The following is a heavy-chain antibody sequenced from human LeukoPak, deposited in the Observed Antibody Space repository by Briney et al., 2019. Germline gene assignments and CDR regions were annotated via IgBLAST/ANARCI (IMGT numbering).Heavy chain of an antibody. V-gene: IGHV3-21*04. Sequence: GGSVRLSCAASGFTFSSYSMNWVRQAPGKGLEWVSSISSSTSYIYYADSVKGRFTISRDNAKNSLYLQMNSVRVEDTAVYYCARVWFGYFFQWGQGALVTVSS. CDR3: ARVWFGYFFQ. CDR1: GFTFSSYS. J-gene: IGHJ4*02. CDR2: ISSSTSYI. D-gene: IGHD3-10*01.